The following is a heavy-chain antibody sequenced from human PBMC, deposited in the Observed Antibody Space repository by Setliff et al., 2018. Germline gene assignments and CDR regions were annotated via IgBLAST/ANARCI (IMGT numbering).Heavy chain of an antibody. V-gene: IGHV3-33*01. CDR1: GFTLRSYG. Sequence: GESLKISCAASGFTLRSYGMHWVRQAPGKGLEWVAVIWHDGGNKYHADSVKGRFTISRDNSKNTLYLQMNSLRPEDTAVYYCARTCSGSGCYAGLESWGQGTPVTVSS. J-gene: IGHJ4*02. CDR3: ARTCSGSGCYAGLES. D-gene: IGHD2-15*01. CDR2: IWHDGGNK.